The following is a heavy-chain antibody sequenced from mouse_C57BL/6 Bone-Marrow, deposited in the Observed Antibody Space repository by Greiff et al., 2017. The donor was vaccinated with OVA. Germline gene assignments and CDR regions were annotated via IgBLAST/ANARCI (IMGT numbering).Heavy chain of an antibody. J-gene: IGHJ1*03. V-gene: IGHV7-1*01. D-gene: IGHD1-1*01. CDR2: SRDKANDYTT. CDR3: ARFGSSGWYFDV. Sequence: EVKVVESGGGLVQSGRSLRLSCATSGFTFSDFYMEWVRQAPGKGLEWIAASRDKANDYTTEYSASVKGRFIVSRDTSQSILYLQMNALRAEDTAIYYCARFGSSGWYFDVWGTGTTVTVSS. CDR1: GFTFSDFY.